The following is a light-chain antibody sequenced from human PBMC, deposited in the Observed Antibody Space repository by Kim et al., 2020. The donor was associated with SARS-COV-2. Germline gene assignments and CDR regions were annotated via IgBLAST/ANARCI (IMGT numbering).Light chain of an antibody. V-gene: IGKV4-1*01. Sequence: TITCHPSHLVLFSPNNQNHFDWYQQKPGQPPRLLVYWASTRQSGVPDRFSGSGSGTDFTLTISSLQAEDVAVYYCQQYFTTPPTYGGGTKVDIK. CDR3: QQYFTTPPT. J-gene: IGKJ4*01. CDR2: WAS. CDR1: HLVLFSPNNQNH.